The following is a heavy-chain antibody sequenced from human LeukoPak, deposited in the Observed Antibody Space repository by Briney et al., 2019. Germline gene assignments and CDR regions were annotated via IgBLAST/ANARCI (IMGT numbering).Heavy chain of an antibody. D-gene: IGHD1-26*01. Sequence: GGSLRLSCAASGFAVSSNHMNWVRQAPGKGLEWVSIIYSAGTTYHYADSVKGRFTIPRDTSKNTVYLQMSSLRDEDTAIYYCARDSTYYYFDYWGQGTLVTVSS. CDR3: ARDSTYYYFDY. V-gene: IGHV3-53*01. CDR1: GFAVSSNH. J-gene: IGHJ4*02. CDR2: IYSAGTT.